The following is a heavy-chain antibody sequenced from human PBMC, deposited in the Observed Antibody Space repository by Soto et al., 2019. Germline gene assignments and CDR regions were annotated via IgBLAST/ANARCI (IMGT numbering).Heavy chain of an antibody. CDR2: ISGSGGST. J-gene: IGHJ4*02. D-gene: IGHD2-15*01. V-gene: IGHV3-23*01. Sequence: ESGGGLVQPGGSLRLSCAASGFTFSSYAMSWVRQAPGKGREWVSSISGSGGSTYYADSVKGRFTISRDNSKNTLYLQMNSLRAEDTTVYYCARSEYCSGGTCYSLSPYYFDYWGQGTLVTVSS. CDR3: ARSEYCSGGTCYSLSPYYFDY. CDR1: GFTFSSYA.